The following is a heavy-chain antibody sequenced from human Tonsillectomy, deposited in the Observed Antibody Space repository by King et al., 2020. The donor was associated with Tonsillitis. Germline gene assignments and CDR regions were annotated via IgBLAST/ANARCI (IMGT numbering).Heavy chain of an antibody. J-gene: IGHJ4*02. D-gene: IGHD3-10*01. CDR2: IYPGDSDT. V-gene: IGHV5-51*01. Sequence: QLVQSGAEVKKPGESLKISCKGSGYSFTSYWIGWVRQMPGKGLEWMGIIYPGDSDTRYSPSFQGQVTISAAKSLSTAYLQWSSLKASDTAMYYCARHPSYCSGSGGYYGHFDYWGQGTLVTVSS. CDR1: GYSFTSYW. CDR3: ARHPSYCSGSGGYYGHFDY.